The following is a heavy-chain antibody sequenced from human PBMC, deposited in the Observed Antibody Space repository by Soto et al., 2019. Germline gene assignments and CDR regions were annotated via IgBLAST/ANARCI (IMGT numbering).Heavy chain of an antibody. CDR2: INPSGDST. D-gene: IGHD6-19*01. CDR1: GYSFTSYH. J-gene: IGHJ4*02. Sequence: ASVKVSCKASGYSFTSYHMHWVRQAPGQGLEWMGIINPSGDSTTYAQKFQGRVTMTTDTSTGTAYMELRSLRSDDTAVYYCARDLGSGWPGFDYWGRGTLVTVSS. V-gene: IGHV1-46*01. CDR3: ARDLGSGWPGFDY.